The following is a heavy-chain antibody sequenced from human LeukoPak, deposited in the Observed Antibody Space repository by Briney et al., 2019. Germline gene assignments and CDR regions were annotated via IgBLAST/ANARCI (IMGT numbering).Heavy chain of an antibody. CDR2: IYSGGST. CDR1: GVSISGYS. D-gene: IGHD1-14*01. CDR3: ARVSPRNGSADY. Sequence: SETLSLSCAVSGVSISGYSRSWVRQPAGKGLEWIGRIYSGGSTNYHPSLKSRVTMSVDTSNNQFSLKLSSVTAADTAVYYCARVSPRNGSADYWGQGTLVTVSS. J-gene: IGHJ4*02. V-gene: IGHV4-4*07.